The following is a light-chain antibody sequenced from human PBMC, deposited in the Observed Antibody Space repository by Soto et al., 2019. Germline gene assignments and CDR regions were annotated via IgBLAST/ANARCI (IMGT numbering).Light chain of an antibody. CDR2: GAS. CDR1: QSVSSN. Sequence: EIVMTQSPATLSVSPGERATLSCRASQSVSSNLAWYQQKPGQAPRLLIYGASTMATGIPARFSGSGSGTDFTHTISSLQSEDFAVYYCQQYNNWPPELTFGGGTKVEIK. V-gene: IGKV3-15*01. CDR3: QQYNNWPPELT. J-gene: IGKJ4*01.